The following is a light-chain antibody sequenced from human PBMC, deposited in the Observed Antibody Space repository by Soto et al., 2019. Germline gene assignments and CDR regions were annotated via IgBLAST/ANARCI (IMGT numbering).Light chain of an antibody. Sequence: EIVLTQSPGTLSLSPGERATLSCRASQSVRNNNLAWYQQKPGQAPRLLIYSASTRATGIPDRFSGSVSGTDFTLTISRLQPEDFAVYYCHQYTDSPHTFGGGTKVEI. CDR2: SAS. V-gene: IGKV3-20*01. J-gene: IGKJ4*01. CDR1: QSVRNNN. CDR3: HQYTDSPHT.